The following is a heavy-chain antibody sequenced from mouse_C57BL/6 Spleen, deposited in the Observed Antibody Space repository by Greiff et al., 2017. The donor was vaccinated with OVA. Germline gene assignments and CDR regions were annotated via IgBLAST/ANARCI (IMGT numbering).Heavy chain of an antibody. CDR1: GYTFIAYN. D-gene: IGHD2-3*01. J-gene: IGHJ2*01. V-gene: IGHV1-22*01. CDR3: ARDGYSWC. CDR2: FNLNNGGT. Sequence: EVKLMESGPELVKPGASVKLPCKASGYTFIAYNMHWVKQSHGKSLEWIGYFNLNNGGTSYNQKFKGKATLTANKSSSTAYMARRSLTAEEAAVYYCARDGYSWCWGKGATLPVSS.